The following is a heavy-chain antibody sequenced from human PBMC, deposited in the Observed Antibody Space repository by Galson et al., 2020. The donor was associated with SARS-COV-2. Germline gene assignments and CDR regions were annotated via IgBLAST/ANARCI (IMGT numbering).Heavy chain of an antibody. J-gene: IGHJ4*02. D-gene: IGHD6-19*01. V-gene: IGHV3-9*01. CDR2: ITWNSGNI. CDR3: AKGPNSYSSAWYGIDY. CDR1: GFTFDDYA. Sequence: SLKISCAASGFTFDDYAMHWVRQAPGKGLEWVSTITWNSGNIDYADSVKGRFTISRDNAKNSLYLQMNSLRTEDTAFYYCAKGPNSYSSAWYGIDYWGQGTLVTVSS.